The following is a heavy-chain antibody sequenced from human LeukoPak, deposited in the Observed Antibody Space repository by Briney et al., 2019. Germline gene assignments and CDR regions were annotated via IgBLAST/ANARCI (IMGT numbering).Heavy chain of an antibody. CDR3: AELGITMIGGV. CDR1: GYIFTSYA. J-gene: IGHJ6*04. CDR2: INTKTGNP. Sequence: ASVKVSCKTSGYIFTSYAMNWVRQAPGQGLEWMGWINTKTGNPTYAQGFTGRFVFSLDTSVSTAYLQISGLQAEDTAVYYCAELGITMIGGVWGKGTTVTISS. V-gene: IGHV7-4-1*02. D-gene: IGHD3-10*02.